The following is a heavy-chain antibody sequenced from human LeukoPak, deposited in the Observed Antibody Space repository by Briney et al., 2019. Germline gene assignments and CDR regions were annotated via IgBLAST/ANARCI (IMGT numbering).Heavy chain of an antibody. J-gene: IGHJ3*02. V-gene: IGHV5-51*01. Sequence: GESLKISCKGSGYSFTSYWIGWVRQMPGKGLEWMGIIYPGDSDTRYRPSFQGQVTISADKSISTAYLQWSSLKASDTAMYYCAIVNWNNPNAFDIWGQGTMVTVSS. CDR3: AIVNWNNPNAFDI. CDR1: GYSFTSYW. D-gene: IGHD1/OR15-1a*01. CDR2: IYPGDSDT.